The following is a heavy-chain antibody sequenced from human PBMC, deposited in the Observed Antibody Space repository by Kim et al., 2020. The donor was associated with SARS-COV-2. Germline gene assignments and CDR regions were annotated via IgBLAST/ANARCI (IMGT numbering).Heavy chain of an antibody. CDR3: AKDFVGAQGY. V-gene: IGHV3-30*18. Sequence: GGSLRLSCAASGFTFSSYGMHWVRQAPGKGLEWVAVISYDGSNKYYADSVKGRFTISRDNSKNTLYLQMNSLRAEDTAVYYCAKDFVGAQGYWGQGTLVTVSS. CDR1: GFTFSSYG. CDR2: ISYDGSNK. J-gene: IGHJ4*02.